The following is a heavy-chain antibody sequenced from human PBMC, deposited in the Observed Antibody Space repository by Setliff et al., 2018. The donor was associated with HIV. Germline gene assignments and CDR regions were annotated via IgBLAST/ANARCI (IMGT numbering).Heavy chain of an antibody. Sequence: SVKVSCKASGYTFSGYYLHWVRQAPGQGLEWMGGIIPMFGTTNYAQKFQGRVTITADESTSTVYMELTSLRFEDTAVYYCARVGEMATIGYSYYYMDVWGKGTTGTV. J-gene: IGHJ6*03. D-gene: IGHD5-12*01. CDR2: IIPMFGTT. CDR3: ARVGEMATIGYSYYYMDV. V-gene: IGHV1-69*13. CDR1: GYTFSGYY.